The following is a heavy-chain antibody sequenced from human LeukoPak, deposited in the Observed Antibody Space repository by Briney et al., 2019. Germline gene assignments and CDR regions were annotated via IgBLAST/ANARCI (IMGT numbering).Heavy chain of an antibody. D-gene: IGHD3-10*01. J-gene: IGHJ4*02. CDR3: ARFSGSSPYYFDQ. V-gene: IGHV7-4-1*02. Sequence: ASVKVSCKASGYTFTNYAINWVRQAPGQGLEWMGWINTNTRNPTYAQGFTGRFVFSLDTSVSTAYLQINSLEAEDTAVYYCARFSGSSPYYFDQWGQGTLVTVSS. CDR1: GYTFTNYA. CDR2: INTNTRNP.